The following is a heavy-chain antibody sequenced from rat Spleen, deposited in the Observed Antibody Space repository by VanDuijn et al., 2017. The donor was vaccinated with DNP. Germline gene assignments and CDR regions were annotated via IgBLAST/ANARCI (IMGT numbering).Heavy chain of an antibody. D-gene: IGHD1-10*01. CDR3: TTVDNNYFDY. J-gene: IGHJ2*01. CDR1: GFIFSNYW. CDR2: ISNTGDNT. V-gene: IGHV5-31*01. Sequence: EVQLVESGGGPVQPGRSLKLSCVASGFIFSNYWMTWIRQAPGKGLEWVASISNTGDNTYYSDSVKGRFTISRDNAKSSLYLQMDSLRSEDTATYYCTTVDNNYFDYWGQGVMVTVSS.